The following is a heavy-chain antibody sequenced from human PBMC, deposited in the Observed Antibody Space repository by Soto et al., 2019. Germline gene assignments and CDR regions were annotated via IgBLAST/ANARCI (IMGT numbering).Heavy chain of an antibody. CDR2: ISYDGSNK. V-gene: IGHV3-30-3*01. J-gene: IGHJ5*02. CDR3: ARPLYQLLLNWFDP. D-gene: IGHD2-2*01. CDR1: GFTFSSYA. Sequence: GGSLRLSCAASGFTFSSYAMHWVRQAPGKGLEWVAVISYDGSNKYYADSVKGRFTISRDNSKNTLYLQMNSLRAEDTAVYYCARPLYQLLLNWFDPWGQGTLVTVSS.